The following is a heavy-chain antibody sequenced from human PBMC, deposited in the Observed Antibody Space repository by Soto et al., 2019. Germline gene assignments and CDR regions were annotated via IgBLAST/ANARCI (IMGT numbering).Heavy chain of an antibody. J-gene: IGHJ4*02. Sequence: SETLSLTCAVSITNIYYFGWIRQPPGKGLEWIGSIYHSGSTYYNPSLKSRVTISVETSRNQFSLKLRSVTAADTAVYFCASPSSLYCSDTSCYVAPLHYWGQGIMVTVSS. CDR1: ITNIYY. V-gene: IGHV4-38-2*01. CDR2: IYHSGST. CDR3: ASPSSLYCSDTSCYVAPLHY. D-gene: IGHD2-2*01.